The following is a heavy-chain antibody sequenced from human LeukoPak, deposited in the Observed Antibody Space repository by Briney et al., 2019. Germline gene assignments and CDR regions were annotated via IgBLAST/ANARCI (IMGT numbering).Heavy chain of an antibody. CDR1: GGSFSGYY. V-gene: IGHV4-34*01. J-gene: IGHJ4*02. CDR3: ARDYMSGYDY. Sequence: SETQSHTCAVYGGSFSGYYWSWIRQPPGKGLEWIGEINHSGSTNYNPSLKSRVTISVDTSKNQFSLKLSSVTAADTAVYYCARDYMSGYDYWGQGTLVTVSS. D-gene: IGHD5-12*01. CDR2: INHSGST.